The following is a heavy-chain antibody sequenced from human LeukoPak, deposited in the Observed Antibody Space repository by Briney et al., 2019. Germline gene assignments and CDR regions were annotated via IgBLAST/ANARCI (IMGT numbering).Heavy chain of an antibody. CDR3: ARVSPLRPGSYYSRPYPYYFDS. D-gene: IGHD3-10*01. J-gene: IGHJ4*02. Sequence: SETLSLPCTVSGYSLSSDYYWGWIRQPPGKGLEWIGSFHHRRSTYYNPSLKSRLPIQVDTPKNQFSLKLSSVTAADTAVYYCARVSPLRPGSYYSRPYPYYFDSWGQGTLVTVSS. V-gene: IGHV4-38-2*02. CDR2: FHHRRST. CDR1: GYSLSSDYY.